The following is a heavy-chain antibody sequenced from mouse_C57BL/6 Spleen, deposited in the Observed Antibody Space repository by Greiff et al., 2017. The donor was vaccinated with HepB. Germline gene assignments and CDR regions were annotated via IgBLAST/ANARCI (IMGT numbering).Heavy chain of an antibody. V-gene: IGHV3-8*01. D-gene: IGHD3-1*01. CDR2: ISYSGST. Sequence: EVQLQESGPGLAKPSQSLSLTCSVSGYSITSDYWNWIRKFPGNKLEYMGYISYSGSTYYNPSLKSRISRTRDTAKNQNYLQLNSVTTEDTATYYCARLARAVGDYYFDYWGQGTTLTVSS. CDR3: ARLARAVGDYYFDY. J-gene: IGHJ2*01. CDR1: GYSITSDY.